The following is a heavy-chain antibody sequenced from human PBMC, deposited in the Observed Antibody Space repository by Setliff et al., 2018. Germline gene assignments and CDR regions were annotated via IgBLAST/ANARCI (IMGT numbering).Heavy chain of an antibody. CDR3: AIDYGPTGTPYH. V-gene: IGHV1-69-2*01. Sequence: GASVKVSCKASGYSSSDFYMHWVRQVPGEGLEALGRIDPRDDFTVYAERFKDRLTITADTSTDTSYMEMSSLRFEDTAVYYCAIDYGPTGTPYHWGQGTPVTVSS. CDR2: IDPRDDFT. D-gene: IGHD1-1*01. J-gene: IGHJ4*02. CDR1: GYSSSDFY.